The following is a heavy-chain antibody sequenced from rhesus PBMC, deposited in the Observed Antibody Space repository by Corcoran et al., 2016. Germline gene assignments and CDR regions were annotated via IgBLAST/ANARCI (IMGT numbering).Heavy chain of an antibody. CDR3: ARVGSWSLSFDY. D-gene: IGHD6-13*01. CDR1: GGSISDDYH. J-gene: IGHJ4*01. V-gene: IGHV4-106*01. Sequence: QVQLQESGPGLVKPSETLSLTCAVSGGSISDDYHWSGIRQPPGKGLEWIGYIYGRGGGTNYNPSLKNRVPISIDTSKSQFSLKLSSVTAADTAVYYCARVGSWSLSFDYWGQGVLVTVSS. CDR2: IYGRGGGT.